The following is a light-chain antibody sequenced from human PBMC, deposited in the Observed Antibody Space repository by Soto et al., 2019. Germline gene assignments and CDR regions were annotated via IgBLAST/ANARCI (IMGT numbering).Light chain of an antibody. Sequence: QSALTQPASVSASPGQSITISCTGTSSNVGTYDLVYWYQHHPDKAPKLIIYEGTKRPSGISSRFSGSKSGNTASLTISGLQAEDDADYYCCSFAGGAALVFGGGTKLTVL. J-gene: IGLJ2*01. CDR2: EGT. CDR3: CSFAGGAALV. CDR1: SSNVGTYDL. V-gene: IGLV2-23*01.